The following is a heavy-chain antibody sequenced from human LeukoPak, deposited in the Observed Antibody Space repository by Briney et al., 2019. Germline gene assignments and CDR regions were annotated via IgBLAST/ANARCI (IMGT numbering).Heavy chain of an antibody. Sequence: ASVKVSCKASGGTFSSYAISWVRQAPGQGLEWMGGIIPIFGTANYAQKFQGRVTITTDESTNTAYMELSSLRSEDTAVYYCARGQTKVTTHDAFDIWGQGTMVTVSS. D-gene: IGHD4-17*01. CDR3: ARGQTKVTTHDAFDI. CDR2: IIPIFGTA. V-gene: IGHV1-69*05. J-gene: IGHJ3*02. CDR1: GGTFSSYA.